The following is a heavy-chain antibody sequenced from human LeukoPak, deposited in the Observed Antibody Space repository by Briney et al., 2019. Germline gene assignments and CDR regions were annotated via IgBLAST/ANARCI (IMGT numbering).Heavy chain of an antibody. D-gene: IGHD1-7*01. V-gene: IGHV3-74*01. Sequence: GGSLRLSCAASGFTFSSYWIHWVRQAPGKGLVRVSRVNLDGDSTYADSVRGRFTLSRDNARNTLYLEMIGLRVEDTAVYYCARDAGRGTPFDFWGQGTLVTVSS. CDR2: VNLDGDST. CDR1: GFTFSSYW. J-gene: IGHJ4*02. CDR3: ARDAGRGTPFDF.